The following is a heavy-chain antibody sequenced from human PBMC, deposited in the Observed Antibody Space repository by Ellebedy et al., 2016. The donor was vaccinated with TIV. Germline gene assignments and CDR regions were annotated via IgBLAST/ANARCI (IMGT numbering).Heavy chain of an antibody. CDR3: ALPDVDS. Sequence: MPSETLSLTCTVSGASFSSRSYYWGWNRQPPGKGLEWIGNIDYSGSTYYSPSLKSRVTITVDTSKTQFSLKLSSVPAADTALYYCALPDVDSWGQGTLVTVSS. D-gene: IGHD1-14*01. V-gene: IGHV4-39*01. CDR2: IDYSGST. J-gene: IGHJ4*02. CDR1: GASFSSRSYY.